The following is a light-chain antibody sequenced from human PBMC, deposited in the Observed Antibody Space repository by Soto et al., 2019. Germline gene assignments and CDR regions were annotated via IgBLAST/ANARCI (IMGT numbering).Light chain of an antibody. V-gene: IGLV2-8*01. CDR2: EVV. Sequence: QSALTQPPSASGSPGQSVTISCNGTSSDVGGYNYVSWYQQHPGAAPKLMIYEVVKRPSGVPDRFSGSKSGNTASLTVSGLQAEDESDYYCSSYGGDNNVVFGGGTKVTVL. CDR3: SSYGGDNNVV. J-gene: IGLJ2*01. CDR1: SSDVGGYNY.